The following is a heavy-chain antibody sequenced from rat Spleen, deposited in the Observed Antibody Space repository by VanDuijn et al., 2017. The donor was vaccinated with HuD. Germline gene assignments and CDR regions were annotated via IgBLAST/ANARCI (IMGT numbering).Heavy chain of an antibody. Sequence: QVQLKESGPGLVQPSQTLSLTCTVSGFSLSNYGVIWVRQPPGKGLEWMGVIWGNGSPNYNSALKSRLSISRDTSKSQVYLKMNSLQTEDTAMYFCARYLTTTGVMDAWGQGASVTVSS. V-gene: IGHV2-13*01. CDR3: ARYLTTTGVMDA. D-gene: IGHD1-10*01. CDR2: IWGNGSP. CDR1: GFSLSNYG. J-gene: IGHJ4*01.